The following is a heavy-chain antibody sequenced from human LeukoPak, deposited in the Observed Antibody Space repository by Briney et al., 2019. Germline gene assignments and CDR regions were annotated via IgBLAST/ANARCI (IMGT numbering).Heavy chain of an antibody. D-gene: IGHD3-10*01. V-gene: IGHV4-34*01. CDR1: GGSFSGYY. J-gene: IGHJ5*02. CDR3: ARDRGSGTLNNWFDP. Sequence: PSETLSLTCAVYGGSFSGYYWSWIRQPPGKGLEWIGEINHSGSTNYNPSLKSRVTISVDTSKSQFSLKLTSVTAADTAVYYCARDRGSGTLNNWFDPWGQGALVTVSS. CDR2: INHSGST.